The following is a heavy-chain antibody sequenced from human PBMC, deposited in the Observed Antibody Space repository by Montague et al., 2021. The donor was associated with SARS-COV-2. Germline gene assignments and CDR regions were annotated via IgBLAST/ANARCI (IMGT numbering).Heavy chain of an antibody. J-gene: IGHJ6*04. V-gene: IGHV3-7*01. CDR3: ARGSTGWYAIFGHYGMDV. Sequence: SLRLSCAASRFTFSDFWMNWVRQAPGKGLEWVADIKHDGSEKSYVDSVKGRFTISRDNAKNSLYLQMNSLRAEDTAVYYCARGSTGWYAIFGHYGMDVWGKGTTVTVPS. CDR1: RFTFSDFW. D-gene: IGHD6-19*01. CDR2: IKHDGSEK.